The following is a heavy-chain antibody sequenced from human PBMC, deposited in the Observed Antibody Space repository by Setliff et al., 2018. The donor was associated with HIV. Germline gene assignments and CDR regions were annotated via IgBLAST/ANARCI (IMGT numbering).Heavy chain of an antibody. CDR2: IYYSGST. V-gene: IGHV4-39*01. CDR3: ARHHSSAPLRRWDNYYYMDV. D-gene: IGHD6-19*01. Sequence: SETLSLTCTVSGGSISSSSYYWGWVHQPPGKGLEWIGSIYYSGSTYYNPSLRSRVTISVDTSKNQFSLKLTSVTAADTAVYYCARHHSSAPLRRWDNYYYMDVWGKGTTVTVS. CDR1: GGSISSSSYY. J-gene: IGHJ6*03.